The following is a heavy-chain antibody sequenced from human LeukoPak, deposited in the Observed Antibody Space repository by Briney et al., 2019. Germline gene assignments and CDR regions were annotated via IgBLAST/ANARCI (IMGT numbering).Heavy chain of an antibody. V-gene: IGHV3-11*01. Sequence: GGSLRLSCAASGFTFSDYYMSWIRQAPGKGLEWVSYISSSGSTIYYADSVKGQFTISRDNAKNSLYLQMNSLRAEDTAVYYCARDLYYDSSGYYPYYWGQGTLVTVSS. D-gene: IGHD3-22*01. CDR3: ARDLYYDSSGYYPYY. CDR1: GFTFSDYY. CDR2: ISSSGSTI. J-gene: IGHJ4*02.